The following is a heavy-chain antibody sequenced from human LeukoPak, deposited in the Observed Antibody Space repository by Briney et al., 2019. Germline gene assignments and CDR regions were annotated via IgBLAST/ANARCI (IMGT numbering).Heavy chain of an antibody. D-gene: IGHD3-3*01. Sequence: PSETLSLTCTVSGCSISSYYWSWLRQPPGQGLEWIGYIYYSGSTNYKPSLTSRVTISVDTSKNQFSLKLSSVTAADTAVYYCARGAPWGYDFWSGYTNAFDIWGQGTMVTVSS. CDR1: GCSISSYY. J-gene: IGHJ3*02. CDR2: IYYSGST. CDR3: ARGAPWGYDFWSGYTNAFDI. V-gene: IGHV4-59*01.